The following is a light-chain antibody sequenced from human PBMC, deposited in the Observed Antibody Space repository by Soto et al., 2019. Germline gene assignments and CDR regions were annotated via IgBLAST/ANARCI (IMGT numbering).Light chain of an antibody. Sequence: QSVLTQPPSASGTPGQRVTISCSGSSSNIGSNYVYWYQQLPGTAPKLLIYRNNQRPSGVPDRFSGSKSGTSASLAISGLRSEDEAEYYCAAWDDSLSEVFGGGTKLTVL. J-gene: IGLJ3*02. V-gene: IGLV1-47*01. CDR3: AAWDDSLSEV. CDR1: SSNIGSNY. CDR2: RNN.